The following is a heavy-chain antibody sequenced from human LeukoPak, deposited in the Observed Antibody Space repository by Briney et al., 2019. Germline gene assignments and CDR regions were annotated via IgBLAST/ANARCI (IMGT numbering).Heavy chain of an antibody. CDR2: IYYSGST. CDR3: ARVDGILTGYYFDY. CDR1: GGSISSGDYY. V-gene: IGHV4-30-4*01. J-gene: IGHJ4*02. Sequence: SQTLSLTCTVSGGSISSGDYYWSWIRQPPGKGLEWIGYIYYSGSTYYNPSLKSRVTISVDTSKNQFSLKLSSVTAADTAVYYCARVDGILTGYYFDYWGQGTLVTVSS. D-gene: IGHD3-9*01.